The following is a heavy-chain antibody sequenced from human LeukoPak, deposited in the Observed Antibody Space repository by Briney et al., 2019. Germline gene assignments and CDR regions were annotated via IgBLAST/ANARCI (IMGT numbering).Heavy chain of an antibody. D-gene: IGHD7-27*01. V-gene: IGHV4-30-4*08. Sequence: SETLSPTCTVSGGSISSGDYYWSWIRQPPGKGLEWIGYIYYSGSTYYNPSLKSRVTISVDTSKNQFSLKLSSVTAADTAVYYCARAGANWGSKYAFDIWGQGTMVTVSS. CDR2: IYYSGST. CDR3: ARAGANWGSKYAFDI. CDR1: GGSISSGDYY. J-gene: IGHJ3*02.